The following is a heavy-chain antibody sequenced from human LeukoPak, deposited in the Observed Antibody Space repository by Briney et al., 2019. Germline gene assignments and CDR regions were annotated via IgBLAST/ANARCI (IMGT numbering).Heavy chain of an antibody. J-gene: IGHJ4*02. Sequence: GGSLRLSCAASGFTFNSYSINWVRQAPGKGLEWVSYISSSSNTIYYADSVKGRFTISRDNAKNSLYLQMNSLRAEDTAVYYCARDTGYSSGWYTDYWGQGTLVTVSS. CDR2: ISSSSNTI. CDR1: GFTFNSYS. CDR3: ARDTGYSSGWYTDY. V-gene: IGHV3-48*01. D-gene: IGHD6-13*01.